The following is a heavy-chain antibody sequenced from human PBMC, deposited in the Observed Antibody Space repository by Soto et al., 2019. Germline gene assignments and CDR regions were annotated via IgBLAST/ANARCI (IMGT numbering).Heavy chain of an antibody. V-gene: IGHV4-59*01. Sequence: QVQLQESGPGLVKPSETLSLNCTVSGGPISSYYWSWIRQAPGKGLEWIGFIHYSGSTNYTPSLTGRVTVSVDASTNQFSLELRSLAVAATAVYHCARGRIGGPPRLDYWGQGTLVSVSS. CDR2: IHYSGST. J-gene: IGHJ4*02. D-gene: IGHD2-15*01. CDR1: GGPISSYY. CDR3: ARGRIGGPPRLDY.